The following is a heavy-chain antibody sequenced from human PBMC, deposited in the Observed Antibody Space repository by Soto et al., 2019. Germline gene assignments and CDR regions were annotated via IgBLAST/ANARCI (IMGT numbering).Heavy chain of an antibody. J-gene: IGHJ4*02. Sequence: QVHLQESGPGLVKPSQTLSLACSVSGESITSLGYYWTWVRQPPGKGLEWIGFVSYTASTFYNSALRRRVTISRPTSQNQFFPDVQSVTVADTPMYVCTRGDYWGQGVLVTVS. CDR2: VSYTAST. V-gene: IGHV4-31*03. CDR3: TRGDY. CDR1: GESITSLGYY.